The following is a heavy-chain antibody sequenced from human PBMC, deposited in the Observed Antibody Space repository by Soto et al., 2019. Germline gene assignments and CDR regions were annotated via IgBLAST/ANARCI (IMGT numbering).Heavy chain of an antibody. Sequence: SETLSLTCTVSGGSISSYYWSWIRQPPGKGLEWIGYIYYSGSTNYNPSLKSRVTISIDTPKNQLSLKLNSVTAADTAVYYCARVERGTATTVVDAFEIWGRGTMVTVSS. V-gene: IGHV4-59*04. J-gene: IGHJ3*02. CDR3: ARVERGTATTVVDAFEI. CDR2: IYYSGST. CDR1: GGSISSYY. D-gene: IGHD1-1*01.